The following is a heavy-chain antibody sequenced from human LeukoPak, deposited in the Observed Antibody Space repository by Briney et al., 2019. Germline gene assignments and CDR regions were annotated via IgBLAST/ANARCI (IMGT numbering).Heavy chain of an antibody. CDR3: ATDQYTSSSGRFDP. CDR2: MNPNSGDT. Sequence: ASVKVSCKASGYTFTTKYMHWVRQAPGQGLEWMGWMNPNSGDTKYEQKFQGRVTMTRDTSITTAYMELSRLRSDDTAVYYCATDQYTSSSGRFDPCGQGSLVTVSS. D-gene: IGHD6-6*01. J-gene: IGHJ5*02. V-gene: IGHV1-2*02. CDR1: GYTFTTKY.